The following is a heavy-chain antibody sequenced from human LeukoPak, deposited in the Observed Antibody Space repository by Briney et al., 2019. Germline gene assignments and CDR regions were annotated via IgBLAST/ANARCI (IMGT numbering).Heavy chain of an antibody. CDR2: ISVSGGST. Sequence: GGSLRLSCAASGFTFSSYAMSWVRQAPGKGLEWVSTISVSGGSTYYADSLKGRFTISRDNYKNTLYLQMNSLRAEDTAVYYCAKVDYYDSSGNYPNCFDPWGQGTLVTVSS. CDR1: GFTFSSYA. V-gene: IGHV3-23*01. J-gene: IGHJ5*02. D-gene: IGHD3-22*01. CDR3: AKVDYYDSSGNYPNCFDP.